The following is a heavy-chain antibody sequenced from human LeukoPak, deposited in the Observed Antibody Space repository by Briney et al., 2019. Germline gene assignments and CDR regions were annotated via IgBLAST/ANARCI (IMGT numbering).Heavy chain of an antibody. CDR3: AGEDATYYDFWSGSFPGSIDY. CDR1: GGSISSGDYY. D-gene: IGHD3-3*01. Sequence: SETLSLTCTVSGGSISSGDYYWSWIRQPPGKGLEWIGYIYYSGSTYYNPSLKSRVTISVGTSKNQFSLKLSSVTAADTAVYYCAGEDATYYDFWSGSFPGSIDYWGQGTLVTVSS. V-gene: IGHV4-30-4*08. J-gene: IGHJ4*02. CDR2: IYYSGST.